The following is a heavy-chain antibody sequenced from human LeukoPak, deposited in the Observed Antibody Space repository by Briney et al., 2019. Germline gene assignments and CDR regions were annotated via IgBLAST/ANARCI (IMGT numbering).Heavy chain of an antibody. D-gene: IGHD2-21*02. J-gene: IGHJ6*03. CDR2: IDYDSSQI. V-gene: IGHV3-21*01. CDR1: GFTFSTSA. CDR3: ARGGYCGGDCYLYYYYYMDV. Sequence: GGSLRLSCAASGFTFSTSAMNWVRQVPGKGLEWVSSIDYDSSQIYYAASVRGRFTISRDNAKKSLYLQMVSLRAEDTAIYYCARGGYCGGDCYLYYYYYMDVWGKGTTVTVS.